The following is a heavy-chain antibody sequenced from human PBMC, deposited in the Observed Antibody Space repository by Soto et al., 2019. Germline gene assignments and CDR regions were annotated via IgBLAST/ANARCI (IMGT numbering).Heavy chain of an antibody. Sequence: SVNGSWKTAGEAFSSFRIGWVRQAPGQGLEWMGGIIPVFGRPNYAQRFRGRLTITADESTNTSYMELIDLTSEDTAVYYCAREASGYDFWGQGTQVTVSS. D-gene: IGHD5-12*01. CDR3: AREASGYDF. J-gene: IGHJ1*01. CDR1: GEAFSSFR. V-gene: IGHV1-69*01. CDR2: IIPVFGRP.